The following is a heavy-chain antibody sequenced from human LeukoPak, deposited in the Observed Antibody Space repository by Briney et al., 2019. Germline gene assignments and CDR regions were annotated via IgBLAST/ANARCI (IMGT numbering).Heavy chain of an antibody. CDR3: ARKAGYYYGSGDY. CDR2: IGGSGAST. Sequence: GGSLRLSCAASGFTFDDYGMSWVRQAPGKGLEWVSTIGGSGASTYYADSVKGRFTISRDNSKNTLYLQMNSLRVEDTAVYSCARKAGYYYGSGDYWGQGTLVTVSS. CDR1: GFTFDDYG. D-gene: IGHD3-10*01. V-gene: IGHV3-23*01. J-gene: IGHJ4*02.